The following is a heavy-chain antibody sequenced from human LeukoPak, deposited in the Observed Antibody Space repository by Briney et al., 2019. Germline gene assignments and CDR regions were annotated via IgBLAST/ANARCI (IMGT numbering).Heavy chain of an antibody. J-gene: IGHJ5*02. Sequence: SETLSLTCTVSGDSISSRTWGWIRLPPEKGLEWIGVILYSGSTQYSPALGSRVTISVDTAKNQFSLKLTSVTAADTAVYHCVEYSTSSGWLDPWGQGTLVTVSS. V-gene: IGHV4-39*01. CDR1: GDSISSRT. CDR2: ILYSGST. CDR3: VEYSTSSGWLDP. D-gene: IGHD6-6*01.